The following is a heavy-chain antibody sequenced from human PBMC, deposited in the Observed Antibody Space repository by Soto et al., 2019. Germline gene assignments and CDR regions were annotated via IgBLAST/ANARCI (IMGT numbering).Heavy chain of an antibody. D-gene: IGHD2-21*01. Sequence: PGGSLRLSCAASGFTFSSYSMNWVRQAPGKGLEWVSSISSSSSYIYYADSVKGRFTISRDNAKNSLYLQMNSLRAEDTAVYYCALAPQQLRSTSIFDYWGQGSLVTGSS. CDR2: ISSSSSYI. CDR1: GFTFSSYS. CDR3: ALAPQQLRSTSIFDY. V-gene: IGHV3-21*01. J-gene: IGHJ4*02.